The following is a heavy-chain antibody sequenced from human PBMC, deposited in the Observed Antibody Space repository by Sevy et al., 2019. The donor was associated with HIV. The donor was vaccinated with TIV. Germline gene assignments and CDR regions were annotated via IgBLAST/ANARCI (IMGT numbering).Heavy chain of an antibody. CDR2: MNQDGNEK. V-gene: IGHV3-7*01. J-gene: IGHJ4*02. CDR3: VRGGGGGYSYSLDF. CDR1: GFSFSIYW. Sequence: GGSLRLSCAASGFSFSIYWMTWVRQAPGKGLEWVATMNQDGNEKYYVDSVKGRFTISRDNAQNSLYLQMNSLRAEDTAVNYGVRGGGGGYSYSLDFWGQGTLVTVSS. D-gene: IGHD5-18*01.